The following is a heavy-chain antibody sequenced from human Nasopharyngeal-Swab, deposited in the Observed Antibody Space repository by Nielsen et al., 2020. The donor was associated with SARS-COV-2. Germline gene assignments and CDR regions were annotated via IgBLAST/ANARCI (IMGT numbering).Heavy chain of an antibody. D-gene: IGHD7-27*01. CDR3: TRDLGRWQLFDP. Sequence: GGSLRLSCAASGFTFSSYSMNWVRQAPGKGLGWVSSISSSSSYIYYADSVKGRFTISRDNAKNSLYLQMNSLRAEDTAAFYCTRDLGRWQLFDPWGQGTLVTVSS. CDR2: ISSSSSYI. V-gene: IGHV3-21*01. J-gene: IGHJ5*02. CDR1: GFTFSSYS.